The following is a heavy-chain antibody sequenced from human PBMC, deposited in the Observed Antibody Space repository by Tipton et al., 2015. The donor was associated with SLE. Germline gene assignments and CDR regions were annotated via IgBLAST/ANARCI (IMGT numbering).Heavy chain of an antibody. CDR3: AKGSADARPYYFDN. D-gene: IGHD3-16*01. Sequence: SLRLSCAASGFTFDDFAMHWVRQAPGKGLEWVALIRYDGSNKYYADSVRGRLTISRDNSRNTLYLQMNSLRAEDTAMYYCAKGSADARPYYFDNWGQGTLVTVSS. V-gene: IGHV3-30*02. J-gene: IGHJ4*02. CDR2: IRYDGSNK. CDR1: GFTFDDFA.